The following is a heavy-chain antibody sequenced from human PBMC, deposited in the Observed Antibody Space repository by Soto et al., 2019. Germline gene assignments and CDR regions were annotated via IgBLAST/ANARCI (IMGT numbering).Heavy chain of an antibody. D-gene: IGHD6-19*01. CDR3: ARTSSGWTRGDFDY. Sequence: QVQLVQSGAEVKKPGASVKVSCKASGYTFTSYGISWVRQAPGHGREWMGWISAYNGNTNYAQKLKGRVTMTTDTSTSTAYMELRSLRSDDTAVYYCARTSSGWTRGDFDYWGQGTLVTVSS. CDR1: GYTFTSYG. V-gene: IGHV1-18*04. J-gene: IGHJ4*02. CDR2: ISAYNGNT.